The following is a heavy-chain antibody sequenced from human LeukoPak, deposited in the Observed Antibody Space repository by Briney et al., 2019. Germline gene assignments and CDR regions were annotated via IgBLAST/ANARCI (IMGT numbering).Heavy chain of an antibody. D-gene: IGHD3-3*01. Sequence: PGGSLRLSCAGSGFIFNNYAMSWVRQAPGKGLEWVSGISRSGGTAYYPDSVKGHVTISRDNSKSTLHLQINSLRVDDTAVYYCAKGSAIFVVAGWDYFDHWGQGILVTVSS. CDR3: AKGSAIFVVAGWDYFDH. CDR1: GFIFNNYA. V-gene: IGHV3-23*01. J-gene: IGHJ4*02. CDR2: ISRSGGTA.